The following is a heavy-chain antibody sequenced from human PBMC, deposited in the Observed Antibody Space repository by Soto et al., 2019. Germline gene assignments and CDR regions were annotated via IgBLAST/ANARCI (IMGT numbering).Heavy chain of an antibody. CDR2: THPGDSET. J-gene: IGHJ6*02. CDR3: ARQGKDGHNQGYGMDV. Sequence: GESLKISCKGSGDSFNTYWTAWVRQMPGKGLEWMGITHPGDSETRYSPSFEGQVTISADKSISTAYLQWSSLKASDTAMYYCARQGKDGHNQGYGMDVWGQGTTVTVSS. CDR1: GDSFNTYW. V-gene: IGHV5-51*01.